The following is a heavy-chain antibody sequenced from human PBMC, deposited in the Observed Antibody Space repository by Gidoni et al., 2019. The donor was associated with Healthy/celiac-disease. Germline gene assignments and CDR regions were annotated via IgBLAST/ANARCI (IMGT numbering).Heavy chain of an antibody. CDR3: ARRRPYCSSTSCYTSVFYFAFDI. Sequence: QVQLQESGPGLVKPSQTLSPTCTVSGGSISSGSYYWSWIRQHPGKGLEWIGYIYYSGRTYYNPSLKSRVTISVDTSKNQFSLKLSSVTAADTAVYYCARRRPYCSSTSCYTSVFYFAFDIWGQGTMVTVSS. D-gene: IGHD2-2*02. J-gene: IGHJ3*02. CDR1: GGSISSGSYY. V-gene: IGHV4-31*03. CDR2: IYYSGRT.